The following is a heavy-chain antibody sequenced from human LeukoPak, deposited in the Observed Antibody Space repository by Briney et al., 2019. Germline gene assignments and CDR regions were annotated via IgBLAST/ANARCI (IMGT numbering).Heavy chain of an antibody. D-gene: IGHD1-26*01. J-gene: IGHJ6*02. CDR3: ARGYHSFDV. V-gene: IGHV3-72*01. CDR1: GFTFSDHY. CDR2: TRNKANSYTT. Sequence: GGSLRLSCAVSGFTFSDHYMDWVRQAPGKGLEWVGRTRNKANSYTTVYAASVQGRFTVPRDDTKNSLYLQMNSLKTEDTAVYYCARGYHSFDVWGQGTTVTVSS.